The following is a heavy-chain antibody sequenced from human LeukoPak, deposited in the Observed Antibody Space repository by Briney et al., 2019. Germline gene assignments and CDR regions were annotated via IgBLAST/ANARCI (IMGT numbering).Heavy chain of an antibody. CDR3: ARVRWVAGQIYYYYYGMDV. CDR1: GFTFSSYA. CDR2: ISYDGSNE. V-gene: IGHV3-30-3*01. Sequence: PGRSLRLSCAASGFTFSSYAMHWVRQAPGKGLEWVAVISYDGSNEYYADSVKGRFTISRDNSKNTLYLQMNSLRAEDTAVYYCARVRWVAGQIYYYYYGMDVWGQGTTVTVSS. J-gene: IGHJ6*02. D-gene: IGHD6-19*01.